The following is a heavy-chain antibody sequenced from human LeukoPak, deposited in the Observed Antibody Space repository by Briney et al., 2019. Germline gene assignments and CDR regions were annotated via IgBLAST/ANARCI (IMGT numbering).Heavy chain of an antibody. CDR3: AREVVTMVRGVIVDY. CDR1: GGSISSGDYC. CDR2: MSNSGST. V-gene: IGHV4-30-4*08. J-gene: IGHJ4*02. D-gene: IGHD3-10*01. Sequence: SETLSLTCTVSGGSISSGDYCWNWIRQPPGEGLEWIGYMSNSGSTYYNPSLKSRVTVSVDTSKNQFSLRLSSVTAADTAVYYCAREVVTMVRGVIVDYWGQGTLVTVSS.